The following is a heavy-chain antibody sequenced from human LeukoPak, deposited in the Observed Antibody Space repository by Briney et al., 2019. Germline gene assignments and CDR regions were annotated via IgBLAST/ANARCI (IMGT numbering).Heavy chain of an antibody. CDR1: GYTFTGYY. V-gene: IGHV1-2*04. J-gene: IGHJ6*02. CDR2: INPNSGGT. CDR3: ARGGYSYGIYYYYGMDV. D-gene: IGHD5-18*01. Sequence: ASVKVSCKASGYTFTGYYMHWVRQAPGQGLEWMGWINPNSGGTNYVQKFQGWVTMTRDTSISTAYMELSRLRSDDTAVYYCARGGYSYGIYYYYGMDVWGQGTTVTVSS.